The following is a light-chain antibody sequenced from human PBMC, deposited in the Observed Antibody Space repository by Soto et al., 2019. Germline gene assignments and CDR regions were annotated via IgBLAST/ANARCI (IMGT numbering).Light chain of an antibody. Sequence: DIQMTQSPSSLSASVGDRVTITCRASQGMTNYLNWYQLKPGKAPKLLIYDTSHLETGVPSRFSGSVSGTDFTFTISSLQPEDFATYYCQQYDSLPLTFGGGTKVEIK. CDR2: DTS. CDR1: QGMTNY. J-gene: IGKJ4*01. V-gene: IGKV1-33*01. CDR3: QQYDSLPLT.